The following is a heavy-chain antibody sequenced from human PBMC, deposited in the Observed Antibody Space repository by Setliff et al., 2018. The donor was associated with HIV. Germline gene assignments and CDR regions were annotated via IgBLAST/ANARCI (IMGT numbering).Heavy chain of an antibody. CDR2: INLRGST. J-gene: IGHJ4*02. Sequence: SETLSLTCAVYGGSFSGYHWNWIRQPPGKGLEWIGEINLRGSTNYNPSLKSRVTMSAETSKNQFSLKLNSVTAADTAVYYCARGGPRYYGSGSYPRGYFDYWGQGTLVTVSS. D-gene: IGHD3-10*01. CDR1: GGSFSGYH. V-gene: IGHV4-34*01. CDR3: ARGGPRYYGSGSYPRGYFDY.